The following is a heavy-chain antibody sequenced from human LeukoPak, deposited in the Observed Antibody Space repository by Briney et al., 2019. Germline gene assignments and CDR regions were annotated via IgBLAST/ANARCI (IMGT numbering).Heavy chain of an antibody. V-gene: IGHV1-2*04. J-gene: IGHJ4*02. CDR3: AREISGTVAGPNDY. Sequence: GASVKVSCKASGYTFTGYYMHWVRQAPGQGLEWMGWINPNSGGTNYAQKFQGWVTMTRDTSISTAYMELSRLRSGDTAVYYCAREISGTVAGPNDYWGQGTLVTVSS. D-gene: IGHD6-19*01. CDR1: GYTFTGYY. CDR2: INPNSGGT.